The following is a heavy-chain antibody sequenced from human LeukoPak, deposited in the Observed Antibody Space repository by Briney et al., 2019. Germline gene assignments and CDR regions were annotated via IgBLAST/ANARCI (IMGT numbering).Heavy chain of an antibody. V-gene: IGHV1-69*13. CDR3: ARDQADYYDSSGYIQINDY. D-gene: IGHD3-22*01. CDR2: IIPIFGTA. J-gene: IGHJ4*02. CDR1: GGTFSSYA. Sequence: SVKVSCKASGGTFSSYAISWVRQAPGQGLEWMGGIIPIFGTANYAQKFQGRVTITADGSTSTAYMELSSLRSEDTAVYYCARDQADYYDSSGYIQINDYWGQGTLVTVSS.